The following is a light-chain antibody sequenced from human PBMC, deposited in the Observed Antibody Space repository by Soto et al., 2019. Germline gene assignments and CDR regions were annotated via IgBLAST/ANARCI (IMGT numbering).Light chain of an antibody. J-gene: IGKJ1*01. V-gene: IGKV3-15*01. CDR3: QKYTDCPPWT. Sequence: DIVMTQAPATLSVSPGERATLSFRASQSISSNLAWYQQKPGQAPRLLIYGASTRATGIPARFSGSGSGTEFTLTVSRLLCQDSEICCCQKYTDCPPWTVAQGTTV. CDR1: QSISSN. CDR2: GAS.